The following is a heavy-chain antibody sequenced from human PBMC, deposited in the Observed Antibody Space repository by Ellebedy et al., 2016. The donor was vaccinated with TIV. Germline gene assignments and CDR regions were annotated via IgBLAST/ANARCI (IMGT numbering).Heavy chain of an antibody. D-gene: IGHD5-24*01. CDR3: ARDKGDDNGSKFDY. CDR1: GFSFSNYR. V-gene: IGHV3-7*03. CDR2: IKQDGSEK. J-gene: IGHJ4*02. Sequence: GGSLRLSCAASGFSFSNYRMTWVRQAPGKGLEWVANIKQDGSEKYYVDSVKGRFTISRDNAKQLLYLEMNSLRAEDTAVYYCARDKGDDNGSKFDYWGQGTLVTVSS.